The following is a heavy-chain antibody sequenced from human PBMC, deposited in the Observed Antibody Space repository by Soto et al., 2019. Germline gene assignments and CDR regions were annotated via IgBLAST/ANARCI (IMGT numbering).Heavy chain of an antibody. V-gene: IGHV1-24*01. CDR3: AATAMESYYFDY. Sequence: ASVKVSCKVSGYTLTELSMHWVRQAPGKGLEWMGGFDPEDGETIYAQKFQGRVTMTEDTSTDTAYMELSSLRSEDTAVYYCAATAMESYYFDYWGQGXLVTVYS. CDR1: GYTLTELS. CDR2: FDPEDGET. D-gene: IGHD5-18*01. J-gene: IGHJ4*02.